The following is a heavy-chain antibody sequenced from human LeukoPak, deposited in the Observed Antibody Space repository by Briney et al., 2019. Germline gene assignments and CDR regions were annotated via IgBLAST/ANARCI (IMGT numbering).Heavy chain of an antibody. V-gene: IGHV4-34*01. Sequence: SETLSLTCAVHGGSFSGYYWSWIRQPPGKGLEWIGEINHSGSTNYNPSLKSRVTISVDTSKNQFSLKLSSVTAADTAVYYCARGARWLQRHFDYWGQGTLVTVSS. CDR3: ARGARWLQRHFDY. D-gene: IGHD5-24*01. J-gene: IGHJ4*02. CDR1: GGSFSGYY. CDR2: INHSGST.